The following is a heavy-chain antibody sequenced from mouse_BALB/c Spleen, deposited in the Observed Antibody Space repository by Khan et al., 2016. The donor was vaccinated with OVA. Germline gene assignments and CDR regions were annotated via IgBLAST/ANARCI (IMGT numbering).Heavy chain of an antibody. CDR2: IFPGDGST. D-gene: IGHD1-1*01. CDR1: GYTFTSYD. V-gene: IGHV1-85*01. CDR3: ARQYYGSILYWYFDV. J-gene: IGHJ1*01. Sequence: VQLQESGAELVKPGASVKLSCKASGYTFTSYDINWVRQRPEQGLEWIGWIFPGDGSTKYNEKFKGKATLTSDKSSSTAYMKLSRLTSEDSAVYFCARQYYGSILYWYFDVWGAGTTVTVAS.